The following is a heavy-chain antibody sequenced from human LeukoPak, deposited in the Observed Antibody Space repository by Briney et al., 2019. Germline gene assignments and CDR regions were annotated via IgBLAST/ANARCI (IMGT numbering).Heavy chain of an antibody. CDR3: ARDSGLRWFGENYYYMDV. V-gene: IGHV3-23*01. CDR2: ITGSGGST. D-gene: IGHD3-10*01. J-gene: IGHJ6*03. CDR1: GFTFSSYG. Sequence: SGGSLRLSCAASGFTFSSYGMTWVRQAPGKGLEWVSVITGSGGSTYYADSVKGRFTISRDNSKNTLYLQMGSLRGEDTAVYYCARDSGLRWFGENYYYMDVWGKGTTVTISS.